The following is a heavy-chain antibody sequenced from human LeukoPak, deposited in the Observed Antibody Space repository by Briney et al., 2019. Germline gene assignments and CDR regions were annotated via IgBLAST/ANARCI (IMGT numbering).Heavy chain of an antibody. CDR3: TTRGVTTLGGGFDY. CDR2: IKSKTDGGTT. J-gene: IGHJ4*02. V-gene: IGHV3-15*01. Sequence: GGSLRLSCAASGFTFSNAWMSWVRQAPGKGLEWVGRIKSKTDGGTTDYAAPVKGRFTISRDDSKNTPHLQMNSLKTEATPAYYCTTRGVTTLGGGFDYWGQGTLVTVSS. CDR1: GFTFSNAW. D-gene: IGHD4-23*01.